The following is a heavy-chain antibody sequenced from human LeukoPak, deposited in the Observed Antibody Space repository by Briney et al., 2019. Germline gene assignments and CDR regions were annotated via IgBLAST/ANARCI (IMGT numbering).Heavy chain of an antibody. J-gene: IGHJ4*02. CDR1: GFTFSTYS. CDR3: ARDLADCSDY. CDR2: ISTSGTYI. Sequence: KTGGSLRLSCAASGFTFSTYSMNWVRQAPGKGLEWVSSISTSGTYIYYADSLKRRFTISRDNAKNSLYLQMHSLRAEDTAVHYCARDLADCSDYWGQGTLVTVSS. V-gene: IGHV3-21*01. D-gene: IGHD2-21*01.